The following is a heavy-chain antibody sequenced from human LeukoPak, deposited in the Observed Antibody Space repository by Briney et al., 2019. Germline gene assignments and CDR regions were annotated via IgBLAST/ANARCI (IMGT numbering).Heavy chain of an antibody. Sequence: PGGSLRLSCAASGFTFSSYGMHWVRQAPGKGLEWVAFIRYDGGNKYYADSVKGRFTISRDNSKNTLYLQMSSLRAEDTAVYYCAKDFYGDYSGSCFDYWGQGTLVTVSS. CDR1: GFTFSSYG. CDR3: AKDFYGDYSGSCFDY. D-gene: IGHD4-17*01. V-gene: IGHV3-30*02. CDR2: IRYDGGNK. J-gene: IGHJ4*02.